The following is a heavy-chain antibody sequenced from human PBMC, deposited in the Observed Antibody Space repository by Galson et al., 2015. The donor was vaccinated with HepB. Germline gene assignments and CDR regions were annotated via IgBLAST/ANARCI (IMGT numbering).Heavy chain of an antibody. CDR3: TTGSALNY. D-gene: IGHD6-25*01. V-gene: IGHV3-15*05. J-gene: IGHJ4*02. CDR1: GFTFKDAH. Sequence: SLRLSCAASGFTFKDAHMNWVRQGPGKGMEWVARVKTIAAGATTDFAAPVKGRFTITRDDSKNTVYLHMCSLKTEDTAVYYCTTGSALNYWCQGTLVTVSS. CDR2: VKTIAAGATT.